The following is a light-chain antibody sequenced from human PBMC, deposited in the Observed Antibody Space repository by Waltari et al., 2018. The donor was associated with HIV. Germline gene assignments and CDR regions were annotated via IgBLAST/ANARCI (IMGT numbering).Light chain of an antibody. CDR3: GTWDSSLSGVV. CDR2: DNN. V-gene: IGLV1-51*01. CDR1: SSNIGKNF. J-gene: IGLJ3*02. Sequence: QSVLTQPPSVSAAPGQKVTISCSGSSSNIGKNFVSWYKQLPGTAPKLLIYDNNKRASGMPDRVSGSKSGTSATLGITGLQTGDEADYYCGTWDSSLSGVVFGGGTKLTVL.